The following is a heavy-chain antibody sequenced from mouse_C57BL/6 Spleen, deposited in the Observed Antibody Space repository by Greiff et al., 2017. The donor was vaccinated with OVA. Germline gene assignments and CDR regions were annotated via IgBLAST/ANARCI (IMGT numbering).Heavy chain of an antibody. J-gene: IGHJ2*01. CDR1: GYTFTSYW. V-gene: IGHV1-7*01. D-gene: IGHD1-3*01. CDR2: IYPSSGYT. CDR3: GRWETSDGFDY. Sequence: QVQLQQSGAELVKPGASVKLSCKASGYTFTSYWMHWVKQRPGQGLEWIGYIYPSSGYTKYNQKFKDKATLTADKSSSTAYMQLSRLTYEDSAVYFCGRWETSDGFDYWGQGTTLTVSA.